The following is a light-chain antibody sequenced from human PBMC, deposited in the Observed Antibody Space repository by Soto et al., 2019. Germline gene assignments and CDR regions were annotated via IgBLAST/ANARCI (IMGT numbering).Light chain of an antibody. Sequence: QSALTQPPSASGSPGQSVTISCTGTNSDVGGYDFVSWYQQHPGKAPKLMIYEVNNRPSWVPDRFSGSKSGNTASLTGYGIQAEDEASYYCSSFAGSNNVLFGGGTKLTVL. CDR1: NSDVGGYDF. J-gene: IGLJ3*02. V-gene: IGLV2-8*01. CDR3: SSFAGSNNVL. CDR2: EVN.